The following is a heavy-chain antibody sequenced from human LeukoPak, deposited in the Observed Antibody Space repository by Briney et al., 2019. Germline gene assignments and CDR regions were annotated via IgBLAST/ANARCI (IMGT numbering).Heavy chain of an antibody. CDR2: ISYDGSNK. V-gene: IGHV3-30*18. Sequence: GRSLRLSCAASGFTFSSYGMHWVRQAPGKGLEWVAVISYDGSNKYYADSVKGRFTISRDNSKNTLYLQMNSLRAEDTAVYYCAKHSMDYGDYVGEDYWGQGTLVTVSS. CDR1: GFTFSSYG. D-gene: IGHD4-17*01. J-gene: IGHJ4*02. CDR3: AKHSMDYGDYVGEDY.